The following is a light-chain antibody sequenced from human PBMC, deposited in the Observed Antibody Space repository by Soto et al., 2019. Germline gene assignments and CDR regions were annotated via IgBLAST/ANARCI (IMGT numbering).Light chain of an antibody. CDR1: IDDVTAYYR. V-gene: IGLV2-18*01. CDR3: SVYTSSSTYV. CDR2: DVS. Sequence: QSALTQPPSVSGSPGQSVTISCSGTIDDVTAYYRVSWYQQTPGTAPKLMIYDVSNRPSGVPDRFSGSRSGNTASLTISGLQAEDEGDYYCSVYTSSSTYVFGTGTKLTVL. J-gene: IGLJ1*01.